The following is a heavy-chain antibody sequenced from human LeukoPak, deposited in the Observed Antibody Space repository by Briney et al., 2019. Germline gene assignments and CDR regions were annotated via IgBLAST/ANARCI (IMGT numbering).Heavy chain of an antibody. V-gene: IGHV1-69*13. J-gene: IGHJ5*02. CDR2: IIPIFGTA. Sequence: ASVKVSCKASGGTFSSYAISWVRQAPGQGLEWMGGIIPIFGTADYAQKFQGRVTITADGSTSTAYMELSSLRSEDTAVYYCASGGYDFWSGWNRYNWFDPWGQGTLVTVSS. CDR1: GGTFSSYA. CDR3: ASGGYDFWSGWNRYNWFDP. D-gene: IGHD3-3*01.